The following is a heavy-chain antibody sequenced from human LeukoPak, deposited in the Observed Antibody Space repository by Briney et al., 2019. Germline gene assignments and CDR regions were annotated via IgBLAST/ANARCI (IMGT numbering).Heavy chain of an antibody. CDR1: GYILTNNW. V-gene: IGHV5-51*01. CDR2: IYPGNSDT. D-gene: IGHD5-18*01. CDR3: ARQDDTAMVRRAFDI. Sequence: GESLKISCKISGYILTNNWIGWVRQVPGKGLEWMGLIYPGNSDTKYSPSFQGQVTFSVDKSISTAYLHWSSLKASDTAMYYCARQDDTAMVRRAFDIWGQGTMVTVSS. J-gene: IGHJ3*02.